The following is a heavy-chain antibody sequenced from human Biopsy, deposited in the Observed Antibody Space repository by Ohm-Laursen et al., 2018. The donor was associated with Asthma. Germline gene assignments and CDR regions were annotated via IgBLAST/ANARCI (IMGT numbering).Heavy chain of an antibody. V-gene: IGHV4-39*01. D-gene: IGHD3-16*01. J-gene: IGHJ4*02. CDR3: ARRGGLERYFDY. CDR1: GGSMSSSSYY. CDR2: IYYNGRT. Sequence: GTLSLTCTVSGGSMSSSSYYWGWIRQPPGKGLEWIGSIYYNGRTYYNPSLKSRVTISVDTSKNQFSLKLSSVTAADTAVYFCARRGGLERYFDYWGQGTLVTVSS.